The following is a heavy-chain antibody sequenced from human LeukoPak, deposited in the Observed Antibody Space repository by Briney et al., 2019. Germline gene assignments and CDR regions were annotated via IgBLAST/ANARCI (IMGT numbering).Heavy chain of an antibody. CDR3: ARDGGSSWGYNWFDP. D-gene: IGHD6-13*01. V-gene: IGHV4-61*01. CDR1: GGSVSSGSYY. CDR2: IYYSGST. J-gene: IGHJ5*02. Sequence: SETLSLTCTVSGGSVSSGSYYWSWIRQPPGKGLEWIGYIYYSGSTNYNPSLKSRVTISVNTSKNQFSLKLSSVTAADTAVYYCARDGGSSWGYNWFDPWGQGTLVTVSS.